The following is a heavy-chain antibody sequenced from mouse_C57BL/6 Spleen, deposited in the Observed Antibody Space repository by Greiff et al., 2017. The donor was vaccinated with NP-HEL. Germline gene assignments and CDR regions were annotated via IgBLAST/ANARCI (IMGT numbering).Heavy chain of an antibody. CDR2: ISYDGSN. D-gene: IGHD2-4*01. J-gene: IGHJ3*01. CDR1: GYSITSGYY. CDR3: ARHYDYDWFAY. Sequence: EVQVVESGPGLVKPSQSLSLTCSATGYSITSGYYWNWIRQFPGNKLEWMGYISYDGSNNYNPSLKNRISITRDTSKNQFFLKLNSVTTEDTATYYCARHYDYDWFAYWGQGTLVTVSA. V-gene: IGHV3-6*01.